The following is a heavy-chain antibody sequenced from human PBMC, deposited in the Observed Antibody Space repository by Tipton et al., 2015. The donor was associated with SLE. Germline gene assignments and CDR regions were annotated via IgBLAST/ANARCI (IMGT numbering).Heavy chain of an antibody. Sequence: TLSLTCNVSGVSISSSYWSWIRQPAGKGLEWIGRIYTSGATDDNPSLKSRVTMSVDMSKNQIFLKVTSVTAADTAVYYCARHNPGGHYFDFWGQGTLVTVSS. CDR1: GVSISSSY. J-gene: IGHJ4*02. CDR3: ARHNPGGHYFDF. CDR2: IYTSGAT. V-gene: IGHV4-4*07.